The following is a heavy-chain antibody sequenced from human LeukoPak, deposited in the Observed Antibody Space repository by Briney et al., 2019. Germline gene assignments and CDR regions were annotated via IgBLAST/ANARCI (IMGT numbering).Heavy chain of an antibody. CDR3: ARDNRYCSTGSCYFGGYYYYYMDV. CDR2: ISYDGTEK. J-gene: IGHJ6*03. CDR1: GFTFSGYA. V-gene: IGHV3-30*04. Sequence: GGSLRLSCAASGFTFSGYAINWVRQAPGKGLEWVALISYDGTEKYADSVKGRFTISRDNSKNTLFLQISSLRLEDTATYYCARDNRYCSTGSCYFGGYYYYYMDVWGKGTPVSVSS. D-gene: IGHD2-15*01.